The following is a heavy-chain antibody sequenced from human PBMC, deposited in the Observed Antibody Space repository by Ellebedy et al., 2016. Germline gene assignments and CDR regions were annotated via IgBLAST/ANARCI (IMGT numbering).Heavy chain of an antibody. CDR1: GGSINSGAYY. D-gene: IGHD3-3*01. J-gene: IGHJ4*02. V-gene: IGHV4-61*02. CDR2: IYTTGNT. CDR3: ATLTIPGGSDF. Sequence: SETLSLTXTVSGGSINSGAYYWSWVRQPAGKGREWIGRIYTTGNTIYNPSLKSRVTMSVDTSKNHFSLDLTSVTAADTAVYYCATLTIPGGSDFWGPGTLVTVSS.